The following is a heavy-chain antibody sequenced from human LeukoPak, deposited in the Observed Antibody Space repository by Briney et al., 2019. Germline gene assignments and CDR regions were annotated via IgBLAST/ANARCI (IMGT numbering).Heavy chain of an antibody. J-gene: IGHJ4*02. Sequence: GGSLRLSCAASGFTVSNYYMSWVRQAPGKGLEWVSVIYSGGDTYYADSVKGRFTISRDNSKNTLYLQMNSLRAEDTAVYYCAKDRGAAAGRAVFDYWGQGTLVTVSS. D-gene: IGHD6-13*01. V-gene: IGHV3-66*01. CDR1: GFTVSNYY. CDR2: IYSGGDT. CDR3: AKDRGAAAGRAVFDY.